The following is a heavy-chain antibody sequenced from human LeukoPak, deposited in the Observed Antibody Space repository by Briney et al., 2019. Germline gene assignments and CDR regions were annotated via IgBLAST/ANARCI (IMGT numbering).Heavy chain of an antibody. CDR1: GYTFTGYH. D-gene: IGHD2-21*01. V-gene: IGHV1-2*06. CDR2: IIPNSGDA. Sequence: ASVKVSCKTSGYTFTGYHLHWVRQVPGQGLEWMGRIIPNSGDAIYALKFQGRATLTRDTSISTVYMELKRLRSDDTALYYCARGIAGGFDYWGQGTLVTVSS. J-gene: IGHJ4*02. CDR3: ARGIAGGFDY.